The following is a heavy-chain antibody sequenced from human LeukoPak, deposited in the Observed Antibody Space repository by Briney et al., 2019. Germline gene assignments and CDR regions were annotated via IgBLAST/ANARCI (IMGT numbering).Heavy chain of an antibody. CDR3: ARGDGYHRY. Sequence: GGSLRLSCAASGFTFSTFWMNWVRQAPGKGLDWVANIKQDGSEKYYVDSVKGRFTISRDNAKNSLYLQMNSLSAEDTAVYYCARGDGYHRYWGQGTLVTVSS. D-gene: IGHD5-24*01. CDR2: IKQDGSEK. J-gene: IGHJ4*02. V-gene: IGHV3-7*04. CDR1: GFTFSTFW.